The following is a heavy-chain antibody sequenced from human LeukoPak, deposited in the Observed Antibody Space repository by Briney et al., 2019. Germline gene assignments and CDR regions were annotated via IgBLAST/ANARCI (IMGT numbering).Heavy chain of an antibody. V-gene: IGHV3-30*04. CDR3: AKDPYRVVVATGNYLDP. Sequence: GRSLRLSCAASGFTFSSYAMHWVRQAPGKGLEWVAVISHDGSNIHYGDSVKGRFTISRDNSKNTLYLRMNSLRVEDTAVYYCAKDPYRVVVATGNYLDPWGQGTLVTVSA. J-gene: IGHJ5*02. CDR2: ISHDGSNI. D-gene: IGHD2-21*01. CDR1: GFTFSSYA.